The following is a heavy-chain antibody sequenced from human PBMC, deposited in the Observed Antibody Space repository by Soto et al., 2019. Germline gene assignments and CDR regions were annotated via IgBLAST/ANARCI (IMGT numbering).Heavy chain of an antibody. CDR2: IIPIFGTA. V-gene: IGHV1-69*01. D-gene: IGHD3-16*02. CDR1: GGTFSSYA. Sequence: QVQLVQSGAEVKKPGSSVKVSCKASGGTFSSYAISWVRQAPGQGLEWMGGIIPIFGTANYAQKFQGRVTITADESTSTAYMELSSLRSEDTAVYYCARASYYDYVWGSYRYDAFAIWGQGTMVTVSS. CDR3: ARASYYDYVWGSYRYDAFAI. J-gene: IGHJ3*02.